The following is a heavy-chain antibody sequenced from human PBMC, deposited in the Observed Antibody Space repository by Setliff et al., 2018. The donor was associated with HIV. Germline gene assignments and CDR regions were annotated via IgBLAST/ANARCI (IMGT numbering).Heavy chain of an antibody. D-gene: IGHD6-13*01. CDR3: GSRYSSLGHFQY. Sequence: SETLSLTCAVYGGSFSGYYWSWIRQPPGKGLEWIGEINHSGSTNYNPSLKSRVTISVDASRNQFSLRLSSVTAADTAVYYCGSRYSSLGHFQYWGQGTLVTVSS. CDR1: GGSFSGYY. J-gene: IGHJ1*01. V-gene: IGHV4-34*01. CDR2: INHSGST.